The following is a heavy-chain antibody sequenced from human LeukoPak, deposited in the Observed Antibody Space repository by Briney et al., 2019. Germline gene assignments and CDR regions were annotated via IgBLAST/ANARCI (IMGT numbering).Heavy chain of an antibody. Sequence: SETLSLTCTVSGGSISSGDYYWSWIRQPPGKGLEWIGYIYYSGSTYYNPSLKSRVTISVDTSKNQFSLKLSSVTAADTAVYYCASHHVVVPANWFDPWGQGTLVTVSS. CDR3: ASHHVVVPANWFDP. D-gene: IGHD2-2*01. J-gene: IGHJ5*02. V-gene: IGHV4-30-4*01. CDR2: IYYSGST. CDR1: GGSISSGDYY.